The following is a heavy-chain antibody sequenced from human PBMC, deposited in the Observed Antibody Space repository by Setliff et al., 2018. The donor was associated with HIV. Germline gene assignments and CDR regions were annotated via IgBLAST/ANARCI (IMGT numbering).Heavy chain of an antibody. CDR1: GGSFSGYY. J-gene: IGHJ6*03. CDR3: ARGVVVAAPHYYYYYYMDV. D-gene: IGHD2-15*01. Sequence: PTETLSLTCAVYGGSFSGYYWSWIRQPPGKGLEWIGEINHSGSTNYNPSLKSRVTISVDTSKNQFSLKLSSVTAADTAVYYCARGVVVAAPHYYYYYYMDVWGKGTTGTSP. V-gene: IGHV4-34*01. CDR2: INHSGST.